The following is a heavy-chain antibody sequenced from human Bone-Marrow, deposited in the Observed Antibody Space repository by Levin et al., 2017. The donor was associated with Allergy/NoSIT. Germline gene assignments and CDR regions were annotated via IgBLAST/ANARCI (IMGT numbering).Heavy chain of an antibody. CDR2: IGSDETYT. V-gene: IGHV3-74*01. J-gene: IGHJ2*01. CDR3: VRDRPRSSVNFEF. CDR1: GFNFSSFW. Sequence: GGSLRLSCAASGFNFSSFWMHWVRQAPGKGLVWVSRIGSDETYTAYADSVKGRFTVSRDNAKNTLYLQMNSLTVEDTAVYYCVRDRPRSSVNFEFWGRGTLITVSS. D-gene: IGHD3-10*01.